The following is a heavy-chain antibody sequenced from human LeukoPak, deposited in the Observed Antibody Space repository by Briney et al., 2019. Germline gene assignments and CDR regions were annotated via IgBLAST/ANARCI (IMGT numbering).Heavy chain of an antibody. Sequence: PGGSLRHSCAAPGFTFSSFSMNWVRQAPGKGLEWVSSISSSGSYKYYADSVKGRFTISRDNAKNSLYLQMNSLRAEDTAVYYCARAITNYGYIFDYWGQGTLVTVSS. CDR2: ISSSGSYK. CDR1: GFTFSSFS. D-gene: IGHD5-18*01. CDR3: ARAITNYGYIFDY. J-gene: IGHJ4*02. V-gene: IGHV3-21*01.